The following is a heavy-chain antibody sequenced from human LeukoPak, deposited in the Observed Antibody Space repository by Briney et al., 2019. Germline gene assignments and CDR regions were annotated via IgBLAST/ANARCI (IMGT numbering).Heavy chain of an antibody. CDR1: GGSISSGSYY. CDR2: IYTTGST. J-gene: IGHJ4*02. CDR3: ARAEWAFDY. Sequence: SQTLSLTCTVSGGSISSGSYYWSWIRQPAGKGLEWIGRIYTTGSTNHNPSLKSRVTVSVDTSKNQFSLQLTSVTAADTAVYYCARAEWAFDYWGQGTLVTVSS. D-gene: IGHD2-8*01. V-gene: IGHV4-61*02.